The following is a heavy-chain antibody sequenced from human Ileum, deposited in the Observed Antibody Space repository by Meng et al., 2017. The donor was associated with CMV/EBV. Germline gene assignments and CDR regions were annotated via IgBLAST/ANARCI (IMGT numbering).Heavy chain of an antibody. CDR2: INEDGSDI. CDR3: ARDMGIYTNYVYY. D-gene: IGHD3-16*01. Sequence: SCTASGFTFSNHWMTWVRQGPGKGLEWVANINEDGSDIYYADSVKGRFTISRDNAKNSLNLQMNTLRAEDTAIYYCARDMGIYTNYVYYWGQGALVTVSS. CDR1: GFTFSNHW. V-gene: IGHV3-7*01. J-gene: IGHJ4*02.